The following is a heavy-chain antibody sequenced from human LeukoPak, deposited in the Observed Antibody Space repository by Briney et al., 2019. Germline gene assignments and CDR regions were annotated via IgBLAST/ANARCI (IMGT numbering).Heavy chain of an antibody. J-gene: IGHJ4*02. CDR3: AKSGIQSGYCSNANCYMGY. CDR1: GFTFSSYA. CDR2: ISYDGSNK. D-gene: IGHD2-2*02. Sequence: GRSLRLSCAASGFTFSSYAMHWVRQAPGKGLEWVAVISYDGSNKYYADSVKGRFTISRDNSKNALYLQMSSLRAEDTAIYYCAKSGIQSGYCSNANCYMGYWGQGTLVTVSS. V-gene: IGHV3-30*04.